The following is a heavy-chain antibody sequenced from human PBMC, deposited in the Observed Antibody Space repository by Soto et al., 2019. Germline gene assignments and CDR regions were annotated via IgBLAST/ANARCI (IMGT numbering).Heavy chain of an antibody. D-gene: IGHD1-26*01. CDR1: GSTFDDNG. Sequence: EVQLVESGGGVVRPGGSLRLSYAASGSTFDDNGMSWVRQAPGKGLEWVSGINRNGGSTGYADSVKGRFTISRDNAKNSLYLQMNSLRAEDTALYYCARSVGATNWFDPWGQGTLVTVSS. CDR2: INRNGGST. J-gene: IGHJ5*02. V-gene: IGHV3-20*03. CDR3: ARSVGATNWFDP.